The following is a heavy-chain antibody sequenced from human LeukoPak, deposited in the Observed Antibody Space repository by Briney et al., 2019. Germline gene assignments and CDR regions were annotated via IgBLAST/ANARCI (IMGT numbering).Heavy chain of an antibody. D-gene: IGHD1-7*01. CDR2: IKQDGSEK. J-gene: IGHJ4*02. V-gene: IGHV3-7*01. CDR1: GFTFSNYW. Sequence: GGSLRLSCAASGFTFSNYWMSWVRQAPGKGLEWMTNIKQDGSEKYYVNSVKGRFTISRDNAKNSLYLQMNSLRAEDTAIYYCAREDDWNYEDYWGQGTLVTVSS. CDR3: AREDDWNYEDY.